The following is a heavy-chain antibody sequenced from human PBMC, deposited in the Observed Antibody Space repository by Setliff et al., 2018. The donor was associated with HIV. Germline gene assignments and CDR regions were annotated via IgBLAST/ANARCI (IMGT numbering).Heavy chain of an antibody. V-gene: IGHV4-4*09. Sequence: PSETLSLTCTVSGGSISSYYWSWIRQPPGKGLEWIGYIYTSGSTNYNPSLKSRVTISVDTSKNQFSLKLSSVTAADTAVYYCAKVPTRGPGELSNFDYWGQGTLVTVSS. CDR1: GGSISSYY. J-gene: IGHJ4*02. D-gene: IGHD3-16*02. CDR2: IYTSGST. CDR3: AKVPTRGPGELSNFDY.